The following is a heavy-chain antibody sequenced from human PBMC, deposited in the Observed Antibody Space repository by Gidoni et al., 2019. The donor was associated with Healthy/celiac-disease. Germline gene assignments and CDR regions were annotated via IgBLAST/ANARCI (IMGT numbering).Heavy chain of an antibody. V-gene: IGHV3-9*01. Sequence: EVQLVASGGGLVQPGRSLRLSCAASGFTFDDYAMHWVRQAPGKGLEWVSGISWNSGSIGYADSVKGRFTISRDNAKNSLYLQMNSLRAEDTALYYCAKDIAAAMYYFDYWGQGTLVTVSS. J-gene: IGHJ4*02. CDR3: AKDIAAAMYYFDY. CDR2: ISWNSGSI. CDR1: GFTFDDYA. D-gene: IGHD2-2*01.